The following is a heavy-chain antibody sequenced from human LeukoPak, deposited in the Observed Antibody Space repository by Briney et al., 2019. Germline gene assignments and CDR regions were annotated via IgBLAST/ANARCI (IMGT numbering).Heavy chain of an antibody. V-gene: IGHV4-39*01. CDR3: ARHHPYGSGSYHYCYYMDV. CDR1: GGSTTSISYD. Sequence: SLSPTCTVSGGSTTSISYDWGRLRDPPGKGLEGIGSIFCSGRTHYNPPLKSRFTISADTSQNHFSLELSSVTAADTAADFCARHHPYGSGSYHYCYYMDVWGKGTTVTVSS. J-gene: IGHJ6*03. D-gene: IGHD3-10*01. CDR2: IFCSGRT.